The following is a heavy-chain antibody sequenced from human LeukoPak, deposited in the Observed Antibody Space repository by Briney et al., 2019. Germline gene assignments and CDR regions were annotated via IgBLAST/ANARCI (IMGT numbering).Heavy chain of an antibody. D-gene: IGHD1-1*01. Sequence: SETLSLTCAVYGGSFSGYYWSWIRQPPGKGLEWIGEINHSGSTNYNPSLKSRVTISVDTSKNQFSLKLSSVTAADTAVYYCVRSPTGTDDYWGQGTLVTVSS. V-gene: IGHV4-34*01. CDR3: VRSPTGTDDY. CDR1: GGSFSGYY. J-gene: IGHJ4*02. CDR2: INHSGST.